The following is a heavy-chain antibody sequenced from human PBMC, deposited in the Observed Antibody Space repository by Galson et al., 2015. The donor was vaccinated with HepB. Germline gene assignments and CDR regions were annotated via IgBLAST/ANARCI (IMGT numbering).Heavy chain of an antibody. CDR2: IRYDGTNE. CDR1: GFSFSSYG. J-gene: IGHJ5*02. V-gene: IGHV3-30*02. D-gene: IGHD4-17*01. Sequence: LRLSCAASGFSFSSYGMPWVRQAPGKGLEWVSFIRYDGTNEYYADSVKGRFTISRDNSKNTLYLQMNSLRAEDTAVYYCAKESTVTTKNWFDPWGQGTLVTVSS. CDR3: AKESTVTTKNWFDP.